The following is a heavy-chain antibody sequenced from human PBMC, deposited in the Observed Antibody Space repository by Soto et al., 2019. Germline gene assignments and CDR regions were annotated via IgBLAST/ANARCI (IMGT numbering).Heavy chain of an antibody. CDR3: AKLHLCGGDCYSTDAFDI. CDR2: ISYDGSNK. J-gene: IGHJ3*02. CDR1: GFTFSSYG. V-gene: IGHV3-30*18. D-gene: IGHD2-21*02. Sequence: VGSLRLSCAASGFTFSSYGMHWVRQAPGKGLEWVAVISYDGSNKYYADSVKGRFTISRDNSKNTLYLQMNSLRAEDTAVYYCAKLHLCGGDCYSTDAFDIWGQGTMVTVSS.